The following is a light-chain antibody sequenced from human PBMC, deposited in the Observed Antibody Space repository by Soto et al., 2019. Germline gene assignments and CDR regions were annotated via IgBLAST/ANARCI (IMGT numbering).Light chain of an antibody. CDR3: QHYTNWPPSA. CDR1: QSVSSN. CDR2: GAS. J-gene: IGKJ3*01. Sequence: EILMTQSPATLSVSPGERATLSCRASQSVSSNLAWYQHKPGQAPRLLIYGASTGATGKPARFSGSASGTEFPLSISSLQSEDFAVYYCQHYTNWPPSAFGAGTKVDIK. V-gene: IGKV3-15*01.